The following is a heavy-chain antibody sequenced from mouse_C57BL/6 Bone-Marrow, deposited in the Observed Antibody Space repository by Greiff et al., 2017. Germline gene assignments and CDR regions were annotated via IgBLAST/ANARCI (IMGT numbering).Heavy chain of an antibody. CDR1: GYTFTGYW. J-gene: IGHJ4*01. V-gene: IGHV1-9*01. CDR3: ARFYDYDSYAMDY. Sequence: VQLQQSGAELMKPGASVKLSCKATGYTFTGYWIEWVKQRPGHGLEWIGEILPGSGSTTYNEKFKGKATFTADTSSNTAYMQLSSLTTEDSAIYYCARFYDYDSYAMDYWGQGTSVTVAA. CDR2: ILPGSGST. D-gene: IGHD2-4*01.